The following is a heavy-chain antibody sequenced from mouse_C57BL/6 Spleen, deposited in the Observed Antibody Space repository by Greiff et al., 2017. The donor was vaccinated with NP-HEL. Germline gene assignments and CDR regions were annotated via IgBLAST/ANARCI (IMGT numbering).Heavy chain of an antibody. CDR2: ISSGGSYT. J-gene: IGHJ3*01. V-gene: IGHV5-6*01. CDR3: ARHHYDGYSWFAD. D-gene: IGHD2-3*01. CDR1: GFTFSSYG. Sequence: EVNLVESGGDLVKPGGSLKLSCAASGFTFSSYGMSWVRQTPDQRLEWVATISSGGSYTYSPDSVKGRFTIYRENAKMTLYLQMSSLKSEDTAMYYCARHHYDGYSWFADWGQGTLVTVSA.